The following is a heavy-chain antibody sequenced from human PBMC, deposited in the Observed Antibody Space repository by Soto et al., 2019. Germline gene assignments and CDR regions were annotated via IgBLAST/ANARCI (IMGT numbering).Heavy chain of an antibody. CDR2: ITGGGGTTT. Sequence: EVYLLDSGGGLVQPGGSLRLSCAASGFTFSSFAMSWVRQVPGKGLEWVSTITGGGGTTTYYADSVKGRFTISKDNSQDTLFLQMNSLRAEDTAVYYCARVVVMYGGAFDTWGQGTMVTVSS. CDR3: ARVVVMYGGAFDT. CDR1: GFTFSSFA. J-gene: IGHJ3*02. V-gene: IGHV3-23*01. D-gene: IGHD3-10*02.